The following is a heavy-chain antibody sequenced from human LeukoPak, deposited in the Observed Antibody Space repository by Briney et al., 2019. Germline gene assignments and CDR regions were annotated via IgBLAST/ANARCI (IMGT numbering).Heavy chain of an antibody. V-gene: IGHV3-23*01. CDR3: VRKFYFYMDV. CDR1: GLTLSRYA. J-gene: IGHJ6*03. Sequence: RGSLRLSCGASGLTLSRYAVNWVRQAPGRGLEWVSYISPTGDSTLNAEPVKGRFSVSRDNSKNMVYLQMDGLRAEDTATYFCVRKFYFYMDVWGKGTTVSVSS. CDR2: ISPTGDST.